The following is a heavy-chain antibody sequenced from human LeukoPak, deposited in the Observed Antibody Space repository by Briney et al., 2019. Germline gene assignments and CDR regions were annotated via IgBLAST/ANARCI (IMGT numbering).Heavy chain of an antibody. D-gene: IGHD3-22*01. J-gene: IGHJ4*02. CDR3: ARTRITMIVVVKDFDY. CDR2: ISAYNGNT. V-gene: IGHV1-18*01. Sequence: ASVKVSCKASGYTFTSYGISWVRQAPGQGLEWMGWISAYNGNTNYAQKLQGRVTVTTDTSTSTAYMELRSLRSDDTAVYYCARTRITMIVVVKDFDYWGQGTLVTVSS. CDR1: GYTFTSYG.